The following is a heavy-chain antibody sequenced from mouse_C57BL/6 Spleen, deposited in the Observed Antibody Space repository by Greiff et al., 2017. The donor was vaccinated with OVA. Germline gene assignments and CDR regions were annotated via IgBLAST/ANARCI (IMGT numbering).Heavy chain of an antibody. V-gene: IGHV5-4*01. D-gene: IGHD1-1*01. CDR1: GFTFSSYA. Sequence: EVKVVESGGGLVKPGGSLKLSCAASGFTFSSYAMSWVRQTPEKRLEWVATISDGGSYTYYPANVQGRFTISRDNAKNNLYLQMSHLKSEDTAMYYCARDPYGSYYAMDYWGQGTSVTVSS. J-gene: IGHJ4*01. CDR2: ISDGGSYT. CDR3: ARDPYGSYYAMDY.